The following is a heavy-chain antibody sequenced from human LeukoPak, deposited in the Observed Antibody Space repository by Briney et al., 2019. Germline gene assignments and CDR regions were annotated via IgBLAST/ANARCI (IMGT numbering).Heavy chain of an antibody. Sequence: PSETLSLTCTVSGGSISSYYWSWIRQPPGKGLEWIGYIYYSGSTYYNPSLKSRVTISVDRSKNQFSLKLSSVTAADTAVYYCAREEGVGIAVAGTNYWGQGTLVTVSS. CDR1: GGSISSYY. CDR2: IYYSGST. CDR3: AREEGVGIAVAGTNY. J-gene: IGHJ4*02. V-gene: IGHV4-59*12. D-gene: IGHD6-19*01.